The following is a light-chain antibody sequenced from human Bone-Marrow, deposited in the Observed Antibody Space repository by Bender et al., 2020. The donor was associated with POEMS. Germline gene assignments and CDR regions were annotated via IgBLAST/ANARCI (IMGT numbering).Light chain of an antibody. CDR1: IRDIVTYNY. V-gene: IGLV2-14*03. CDR2: DVT. CDR3: SSYTRSSTLV. J-gene: IGLJ1*01. Sequence: QSALTQPASVSGSPGQSISISCTGTIRDIVTYNYVSWYQHLPGKAPKLIIFDVTNRPSGISHRFSGSKAGNTASLTISGLQAEDEADYYCSSYTRSSTLVFGSGTKVTVL.